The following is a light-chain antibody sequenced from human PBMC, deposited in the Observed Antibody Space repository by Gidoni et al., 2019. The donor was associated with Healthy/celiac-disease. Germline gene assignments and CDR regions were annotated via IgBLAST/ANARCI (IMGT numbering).Light chain of an antibody. Sequence: DIVMTQSPDSLAVSLGERATINCKSRQSVLYSSNNKNYLAWYQQKPGQPPKLLMYWVSTRESGVPDRFSSLQAEDVAVYYCQKYYSTPRTFGQGTKLEIK. J-gene: IGKJ2*01. CDR2: WVS. CDR3: QKYYSTPRT. CDR1: QSVLYSSNNKNY. V-gene: IGKV4-1*01.